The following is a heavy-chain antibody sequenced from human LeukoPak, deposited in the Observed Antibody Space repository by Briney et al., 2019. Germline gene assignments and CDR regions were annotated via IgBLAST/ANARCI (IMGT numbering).Heavy chain of an antibody. CDR2: IWYGGSNK. Sequence: GGSLRLSCAASGFTFSSYGMHWVRQAPGKGLEWVAVIWYGGSNKYYADSVKGRFAISRDNSKNTLYLQMNSLRAEDAAVYYCAKASSLGFDYWGQGTLVTVSS. V-gene: IGHV3-33*08. CDR3: AKASSLGFDY. CDR1: GFTFSSYG. D-gene: IGHD6-19*01. J-gene: IGHJ4*02.